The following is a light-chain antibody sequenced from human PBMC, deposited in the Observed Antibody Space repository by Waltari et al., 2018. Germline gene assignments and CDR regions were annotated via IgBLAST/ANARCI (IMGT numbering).Light chain of an antibody. CDR3: SSYTSSSTWV. CDR2: DVS. CDR1: RSDVGGYNY. V-gene: IGLV2-14*03. J-gene: IGLJ3*02. Sequence: SALTQPASVSGSPGQSITISCTGTRSDVGGYNYVFWYQKSPGKAPKLMIYDVSNRPSGFSNRYAGSRSGNTASLTISGLQAEDEADYYCSSYTSSSTWVFGGGTKLTVL.